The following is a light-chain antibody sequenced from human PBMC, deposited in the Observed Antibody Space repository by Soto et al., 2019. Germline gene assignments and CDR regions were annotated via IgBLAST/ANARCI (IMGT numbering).Light chain of an antibody. Sequence: EIVLTQSPGTLSLSPGERATLSCRASQSVSSSYLAWYQQKPDQAPRLLIYGASSRATGIPDRFSGSGSGTDFTLTISRLEPEDFAVYYCQQYGGSPYTFGQGTKLEIK. CDR2: GAS. CDR3: QQYGGSPYT. J-gene: IGKJ2*01. V-gene: IGKV3-20*01. CDR1: QSVSSSY.